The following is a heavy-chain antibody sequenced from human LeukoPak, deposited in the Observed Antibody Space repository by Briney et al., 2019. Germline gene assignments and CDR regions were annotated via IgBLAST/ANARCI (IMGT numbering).Heavy chain of an antibody. Sequence: GGSLRLSCAASGFTFSSYSMHWVRQAPGKGLEWVSLISSSSTYIYYADSLKGRSTISRDNAKNSLYLQMNSLRAEDTAIYYCARGGPLDNWGQGTLVTISS. CDR1: GFTFSSYS. CDR3: ARGGPLDN. J-gene: IGHJ4*02. D-gene: IGHD3-16*01. CDR2: ISSSSTYI. V-gene: IGHV3-21*01.